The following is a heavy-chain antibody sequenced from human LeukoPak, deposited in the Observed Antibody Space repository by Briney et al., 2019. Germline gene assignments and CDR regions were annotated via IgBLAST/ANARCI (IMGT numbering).Heavy chain of an antibody. CDR2: MYTLGNT. J-gene: IGHJ4*02. D-gene: IGHD1-26*01. CDR1: GFTVSTNY. V-gene: IGHV3-66*01. Sequence: PGGSLRLSCAASGFTVSTNYMTWIRQAPGKGLEWVSVMYTLGNTNYADSVRGRFTVSRDNAKNSLYLQMNSLRAEDTAIYYCVRDNYSGSRYFDHWGQGTLVTVSS. CDR3: VRDNYSGSRYFDH.